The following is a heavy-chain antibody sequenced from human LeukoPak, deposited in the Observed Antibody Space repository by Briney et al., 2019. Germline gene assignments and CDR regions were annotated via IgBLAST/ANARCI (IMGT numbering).Heavy chain of an antibody. Sequence: RASVKVCCKASGYTFTGYYMHWVRQAPGQGLEWMGWINPNSGGTNYAQKFQGRVTMTRDTSISTAYMELSRLRSDDTAVYYCARVPDYGDFHDYWGQGTLVTVSS. V-gene: IGHV1-2*02. CDR1: GYTFTGYY. J-gene: IGHJ4*02. D-gene: IGHD4-17*01. CDR3: ARVPDYGDFHDY. CDR2: INPNSGGT.